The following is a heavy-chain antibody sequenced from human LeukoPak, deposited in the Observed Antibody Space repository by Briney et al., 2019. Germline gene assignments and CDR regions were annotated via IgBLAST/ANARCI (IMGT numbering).Heavy chain of an antibody. J-gene: IGHJ3*01. CDR1: GGSISSYY. CDR2: IDNNSGST. V-gene: IGHV4-59*01. CDR3: AREVYDILTGKTDAFDV. D-gene: IGHD3-9*01. Sequence: SETLSLTCTVSGGSISSYYWNWIRQPPGKGLEWIGYIDNNSGSTSYNPSLKSRVTISLDTSKNQFSLKLSSVTAADTAVYYCAREVYDILTGKTDAFDVWGQGTMVTVSS.